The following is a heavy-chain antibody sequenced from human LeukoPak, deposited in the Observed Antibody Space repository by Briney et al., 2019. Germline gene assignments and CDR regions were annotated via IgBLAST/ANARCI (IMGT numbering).Heavy chain of an antibody. Sequence: ASVKVSCTSSGYTFTTYALTLVRQAHGQRLEWMGWINVGNGNTKSSQMFQGRVTITRDMSASTDYMELSSLRSEDTAVYYCARGLGYGVFDPWGQGTLVTVSS. CDR1: GYTFTTYA. V-gene: IGHV1-3*01. J-gene: IGHJ5*02. CDR2: INVGNGNT. CDR3: ARGLGYGVFDP. D-gene: IGHD6-13*01.